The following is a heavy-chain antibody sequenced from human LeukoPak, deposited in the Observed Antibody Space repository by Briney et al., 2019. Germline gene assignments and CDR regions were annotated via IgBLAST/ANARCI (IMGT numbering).Heavy chain of an antibody. CDR1: GFTFSSYW. Sequence: PGGSLRLSCAASGFTFSSYWMSWVRQAPGKGLEWVANIKQDGSEKYYVDSVKGRFTISRDNAKNSLYLQMNSLRAEDTAVYYCARDSVPINYDSSGYDNWGQGTLVTVSS. J-gene: IGHJ4*02. V-gene: IGHV3-7*01. CDR2: IKQDGSEK. CDR3: ARDSVPINYDSSGYDN. D-gene: IGHD3-22*01.